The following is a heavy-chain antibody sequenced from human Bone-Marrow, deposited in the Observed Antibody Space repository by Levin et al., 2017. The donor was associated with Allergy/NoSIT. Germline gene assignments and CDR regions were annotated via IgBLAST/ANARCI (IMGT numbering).Heavy chain of an antibody. Sequence: GGSLRLSCTVSGFTFSIYSINWVRQAPGKGLEWVSFISSIGSDMYYVDSVRGRFTISRDNAKNSLTLQMNSLRAEDTAVYYCARGIIGDVRVAHKEAFDIWGQGTMVSVSS. V-gene: IGHV3-21*01. CDR1: GFTFSIYS. CDR3: ARGIIGDVRVAHKEAFDI. CDR2: ISSIGSDM. J-gene: IGHJ3*02. D-gene: IGHD2-8*02.